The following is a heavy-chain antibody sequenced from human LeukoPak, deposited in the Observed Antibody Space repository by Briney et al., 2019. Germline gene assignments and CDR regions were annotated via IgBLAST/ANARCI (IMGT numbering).Heavy chain of an antibody. CDR1: GFIFSSSA. CDR2: ISGSDGST. CDR3: AKDSAKKYDDY. J-gene: IGHJ4*02. D-gene: IGHD2/OR15-2a*01. V-gene: IGHV3-23*01. Sequence: GGSLRLSCAASGFIFSSSAMSWVRLAPGKGLEWVSGISGSDGSTYYADSVKGRFTISRDNSKSTLFLQMNSLRAEDTAVYYCAKDSAKKYDDYWGQGTLVTVSS.